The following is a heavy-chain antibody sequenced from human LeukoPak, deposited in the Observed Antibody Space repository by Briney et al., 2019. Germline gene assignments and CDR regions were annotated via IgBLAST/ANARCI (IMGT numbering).Heavy chain of an antibody. J-gene: IGHJ4*02. Sequence: SETLSLTCTVSGGSISSSGYYWGWIRQPPGKGLEWIGSIYYSGSTYYNPSLKSRVTISVDTSKNQFSLKLSSVTAADTAVYYCARFKGGSVYWGQGTLVTVSS. CDR2: IYYSGST. D-gene: IGHD3-16*01. CDR1: GGSISSSGYY. CDR3: ARFKGGSVY. V-gene: IGHV4-39*01.